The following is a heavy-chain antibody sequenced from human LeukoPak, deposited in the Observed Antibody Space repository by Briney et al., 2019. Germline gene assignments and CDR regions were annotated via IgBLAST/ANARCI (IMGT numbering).Heavy chain of an antibody. V-gene: IGHV3-30-3*01. CDR3: ARDGGSYYYYGMDV. CDR2: ISYDGSIK. D-gene: IGHD2-15*01. J-gene: IGHJ6*02. Sequence: HPGGSLRLSCAASEFTFSNYAMHWVRQAPGKGLEWLALISYDGSIKYYADSVKGRFTISRDDSKITLYLQMNSLRPEDTAVYYCARDGGSYYYYGMDVWGQGTTVTVSS. CDR1: EFTFSNYA.